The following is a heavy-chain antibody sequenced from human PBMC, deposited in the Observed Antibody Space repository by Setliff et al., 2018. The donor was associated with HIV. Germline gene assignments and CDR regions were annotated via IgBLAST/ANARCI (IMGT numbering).Heavy chain of an antibody. Sequence: ASVKVSCKASGYSFTKYVMHWVRQAPGQRLEWMGWINTNTGNPTYAQGFTGRFVFSLDTSVSTAYLQISSLKAEDTAVYYCARMATVYYYYMDVWGKGTTVTVSS. CDR2: INTNTGNP. D-gene: IGHD4-4*01. CDR3: ARMATVYYYYMDV. V-gene: IGHV7-4-1*02. J-gene: IGHJ6*03. CDR1: GYSFTKYV.